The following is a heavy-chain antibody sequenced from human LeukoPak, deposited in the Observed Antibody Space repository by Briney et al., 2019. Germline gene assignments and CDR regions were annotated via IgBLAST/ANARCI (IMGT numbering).Heavy chain of an antibody. D-gene: IGHD2-15*01. Sequence: PSETLSLTCTVSGGSISSYYWSWIRQPAGKGLEWIGRIYTSGSTNYNPSLKSRVTMSVDTSKNQFSLKLSPVTAADTAVYYCARDRAYCSGGSCPPDDYFDYWGQGTLVTVSS. CDR1: GGSISSYY. J-gene: IGHJ4*02. V-gene: IGHV4-4*07. CDR2: IYTSGST. CDR3: ARDRAYCSGGSCPPDDYFDY.